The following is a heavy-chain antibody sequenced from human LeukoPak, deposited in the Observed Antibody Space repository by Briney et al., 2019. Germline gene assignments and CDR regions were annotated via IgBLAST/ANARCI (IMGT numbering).Heavy chain of an antibody. J-gene: IGHJ4*02. CDR2: ISYDGSNK. CDR1: GFTFSSYA. V-gene: IGHV3-30-3*01. CDR3: AISFGVVNPIDY. D-gene: IGHD3-3*01. Sequence: GGSLRLPCAASGFTFSSYAMHWIRQAPGKGLEWVAVISYDGSNKYYADSVKGRFTISRDNSKNTLYLQMNSLRAEDTAVYYCAISFGVVNPIDYWGQGTLVTVSS.